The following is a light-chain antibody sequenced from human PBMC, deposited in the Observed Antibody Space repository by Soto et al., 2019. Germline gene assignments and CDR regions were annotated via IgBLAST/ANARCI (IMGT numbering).Light chain of an antibody. CDR1: SANIGRNT. Sequence: QSVLTQPPSASGTPGQRVTISCSGSSANIGRNTVNWYQQLPGTAPKVLIYTNNQRPSGVPDRFSGSKSGTSASLAISGLQSEDEADYYCAAWDDSLNGHWVFGGGTKLTVL. CDR2: TNN. V-gene: IGLV1-44*01. J-gene: IGLJ3*02. CDR3: AAWDDSLNGHWV.